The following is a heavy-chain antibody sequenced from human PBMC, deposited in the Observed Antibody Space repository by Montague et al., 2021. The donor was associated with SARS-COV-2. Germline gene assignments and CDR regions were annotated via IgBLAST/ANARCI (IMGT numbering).Heavy chain of an antibody. Sequence: SETLSLTCTVSGGSISSHDYYWGWIRQSPGKGLEWIGSISYGGSTYYNPSLRSRVSFSMDTSKNHFSLSLNSVTAADTAVYFCARQLPSYWSSNGCYGYYFDVWGQGTLVTVSS. J-gene: IGHJ4*02. CDR1: GGSISSHDYY. CDR2: ISYGGST. D-gene: IGHD2-8*01. CDR3: ARQLPSYWSSNGCYGYYFDV. V-gene: IGHV4-39*01.